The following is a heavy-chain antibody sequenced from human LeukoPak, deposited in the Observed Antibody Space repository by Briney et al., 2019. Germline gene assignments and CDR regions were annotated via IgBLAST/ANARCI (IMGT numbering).Heavy chain of an antibody. CDR3: ARSQAASGARWFFDL. Sequence: SQTLSLTCTVSGGSISSDGYFWNWIRQHPGKGLDWIGYTYYSGSTYQNPSLESRVTISLDTSKNQFSLRLSYVTAADTAVYYCARSQAASGARWFFDLWGRGTLVTVSS. D-gene: IGHD3-10*01. V-gene: IGHV4-31*03. CDR2: TYYSGST. J-gene: IGHJ2*01. CDR1: GGSISSDGYF.